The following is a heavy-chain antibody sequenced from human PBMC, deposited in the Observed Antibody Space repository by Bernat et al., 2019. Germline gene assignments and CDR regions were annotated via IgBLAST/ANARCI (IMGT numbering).Heavy chain of an antibody. CDR1: GGSISSYY. J-gene: IGHJ3*02. V-gene: IGHV4-59*08. D-gene: IGHD3-22*01. Sequence: QVQLQESGPGLVKPSETLSLTCTVSGGSISSYYWSWIRQPPGKGLEWIGYIYYSGSTNYNPSLKSRVTISVDTSKNQFSLKLSSVTAADTAVYYCASYWPNPYYDSSYSAFDIWGQGTMVTVSS. CDR2: IYYSGST. CDR3: ASYWPNPYYDSSYSAFDI.